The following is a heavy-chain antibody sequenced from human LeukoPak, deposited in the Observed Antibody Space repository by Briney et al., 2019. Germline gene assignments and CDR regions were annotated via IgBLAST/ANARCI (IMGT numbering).Heavy chain of an antibody. Sequence: GGSLRLSCAASGFIFSTYSMTWVRQAPGKGLEWVSSISSSSSYIYYVDSVKGRFTISRDNAKKSLYLQMNSLRAEDTAVYYCAELGITMIGGVWGKGTTVTISS. J-gene: IGHJ6*04. D-gene: IGHD3-10*02. CDR2: ISSSSSYI. V-gene: IGHV3-21*01. CDR3: AELGITMIGGV. CDR1: GFIFSTYS.